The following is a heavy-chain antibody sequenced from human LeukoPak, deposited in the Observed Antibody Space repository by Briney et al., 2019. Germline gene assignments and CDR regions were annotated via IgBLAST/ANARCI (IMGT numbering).Heavy chain of an antibody. CDR3: ARTRIQLWANWFDP. V-gene: IGHV4-59*01. CDR1: GGSISSYY. D-gene: IGHD5-18*01. CDR2: IYYSGST. J-gene: IGHJ5*02. Sequence: QTSETLSLTCTVSGGSISSYYWSWIRQPPGKGLEWIGYIYYSGSTNYNPSLKSRVTISVDTSKNQFSLKLSSVTAVDTAVYYCARTRIQLWANWFDPWGQGTLVTVSS.